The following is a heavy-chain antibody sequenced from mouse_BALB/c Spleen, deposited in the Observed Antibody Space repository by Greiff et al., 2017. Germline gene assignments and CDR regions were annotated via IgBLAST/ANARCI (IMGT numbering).Heavy chain of an antibody. J-gene: IGHJ4*01. Sequence: DVMLVESGGGLVQPGGSRKLSCAASGFTFSSFGMHWVRQAPEKGLEWVAYISSGSSTIYYADTVKGRFTISRDNPKNTLFLQMTSLRSEDTAMYYCARGGHYYAMDYWGQGTSVTVSS. CDR1: GFTFSSFG. V-gene: IGHV5-17*02. D-gene: IGHD3-3*01. CDR3: ARGGHYYAMDY. CDR2: ISSGSSTI.